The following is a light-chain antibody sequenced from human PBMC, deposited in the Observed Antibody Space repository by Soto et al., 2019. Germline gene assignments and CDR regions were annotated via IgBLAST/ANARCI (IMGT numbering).Light chain of an antibody. V-gene: IGKV3D-15*01. CDR1: QSVTSN. Sequence: EIVLTQSPDTLAVSPGEVATLSCWASQSVTSNLAWYQQKRGQAPRLLIYAASTRATGVPARFSGSGSGTEFTLTISSLQSEDFAVYHCQQYNNWPPITFGQGTRLEMK. CDR3: QQYNNWPPIT. J-gene: IGKJ5*01. CDR2: AAS.